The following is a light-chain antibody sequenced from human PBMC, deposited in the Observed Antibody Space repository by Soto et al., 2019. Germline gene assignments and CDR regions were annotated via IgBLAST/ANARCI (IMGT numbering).Light chain of an antibody. J-gene: IGLJ2*01. CDR2: EAN. CDR3: CSYAGSSDVV. Sequence: QSVLTQPASVSGSPGQSITISCTGTISDVGGYDFVSWYQQYPAKAPRLMIYEANKRPSGVSNRFSGSKSGNTASLTISGLQADDEANYYCCSYAGSSDVVFGGGTQLTVL. V-gene: IGLV2-23*01. CDR1: ISDVGGYDF.